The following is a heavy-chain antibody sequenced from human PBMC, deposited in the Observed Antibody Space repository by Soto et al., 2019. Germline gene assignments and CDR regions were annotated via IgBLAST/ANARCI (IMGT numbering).Heavy chain of an antibody. CDR1: GGSISSSSYY. D-gene: IGHD2-15*01. J-gene: IGHJ4*02. V-gene: IGHV4-39*01. CDR3: ARQEALVVVVAATFES. Sequence: QLQLQESGPGLVKPSETLSLTCPVSGGSISSSSYYWGWIRHPPGKGLEWLGSIYYSGSTYYNPSLKSRVTISVDRSKNQFSLKLSSVTAADTAVYYCARQEALVVVVAATFESWGQGTLVTVSS. CDR2: IYYSGST.